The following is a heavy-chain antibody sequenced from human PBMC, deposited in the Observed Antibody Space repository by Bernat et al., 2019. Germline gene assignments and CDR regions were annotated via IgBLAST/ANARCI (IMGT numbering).Heavy chain of an antibody. D-gene: IGHD2-21*02. CDR3: ARVGCGGDCYYYYGMDG. CDR1: GGTFSSYT. Sequence: QVQLVQSGAEVKKPGSSVKVSCKASGGTFSSYTISWVRQAPGQGLEWMGRIIPILGIANYAQKFKGGVTITANKSTSTAYMELSSLRCEDTAVYYCARVGCGGDCYYYYGMDGWGQGTTVTVSS. CDR2: IIPILGIA. J-gene: IGHJ6*02. V-gene: IGHV1-69*02.